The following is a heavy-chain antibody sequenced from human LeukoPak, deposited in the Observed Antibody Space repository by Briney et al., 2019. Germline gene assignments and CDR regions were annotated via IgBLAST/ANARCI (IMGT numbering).Heavy chain of an antibody. D-gene: IGHD6-19*01. CDR1: GGSISSYY. CDR2: IYYSGST. V-gene: IGHV4-59*08. J-gene: IGHJ4*02. CDR3: ARGGYSSGWSLYYFDY. Sequence: SETLSLTCTVSGGSISSYYWSWIRQPPGKGLEWIGYIYYSGSTYYNPSLKSRVTISVDTSKNQFSLKLSSVTAADTAVYYCARGGYSSGWSLYYFDYWGQGTLVTVSS.